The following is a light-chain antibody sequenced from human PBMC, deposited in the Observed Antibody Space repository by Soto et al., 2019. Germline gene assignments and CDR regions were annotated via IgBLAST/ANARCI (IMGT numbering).Light chain of an antibody. Sequence: QSALTQPASVRGSPGQSSTISCTGTISDVGAYNYVSWYQQHPGKAPKLMISEVSNRPSGVSDRFSGSKSGNTASLTISGLQAEDDADYYCSSYTGSSTYVFGTGTKV. CDR1: ISDVGAYNY. J-gene: IGLJ1*01. CDR3: SSYTGSSTYV. V-gene: IGLV2-14*01. CDR2: EVS.